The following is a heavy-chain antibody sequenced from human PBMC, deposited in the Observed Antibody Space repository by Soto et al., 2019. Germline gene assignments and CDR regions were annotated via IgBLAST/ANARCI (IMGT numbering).Heavy chain of an antibody. V-gene: IGHV1-18*01. Sequence: QVQLVQSGAEVKKPGASVKVSCKASGYTFTSYGISWVRQAPGQGLTWMGRISAYNGNTNYAQKLHGRVTMTTDTSMSTGYMELRSLRSDDTAVYYCARDRDIVVVPAANDLDPWGQGSLVTVSS. D-gene: IGHD2-2*01. CDR1: GYTFTSYG. J-gene: IGHJ5*02. CDR3: ARDRDIVVVPAANDLDP. CDR2: ISAYNGNT.